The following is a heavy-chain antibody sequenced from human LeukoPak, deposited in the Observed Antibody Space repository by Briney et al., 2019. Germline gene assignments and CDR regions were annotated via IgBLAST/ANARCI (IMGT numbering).Heavy chain of an antibody. CDR1: GGSISSYY. D-gene: IGHD3-22*01. CDR3: ARWNYDSSGNTYDRAFDI. V-gene: IGHV4-34*01. CDR2: INHSGST. Sequence: SETLSLTCTVSGGSISSYYWSWIRQPPGKGLEWIGKINHSGSTNYNASLKSRVTISVDTSKNQFSLKLSSVTAADTAVYYCARWNYDSSGNTYDRAFDIWGQGTMVTASS. J-gene: IGHJ3*02.